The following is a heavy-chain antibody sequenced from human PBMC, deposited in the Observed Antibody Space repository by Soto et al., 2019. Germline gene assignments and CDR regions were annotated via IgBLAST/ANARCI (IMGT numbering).Heavy chain of an antibody. V-gene: IGHV4-4*02. CDR1: GGSISSSNW. CDR2: IYHSGST. CDR3: ARVPSVGDYVSPFDY. J-gene: IGHJ4*02. D-gene: IGHD4-17*01. Sequence: SETLSLTCAVSGGSISSSNWWSWVRQPPGKGLEWIGEIYHSGSTNYNPSLKSRVTISVDKSKNQFSLKLSSVTAADTAVYYCARVPSVGDYVSPFDYWGQGTLVTISS.